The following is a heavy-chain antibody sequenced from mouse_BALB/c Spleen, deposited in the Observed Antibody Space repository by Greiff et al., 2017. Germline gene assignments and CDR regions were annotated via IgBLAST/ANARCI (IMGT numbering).Heavy chain of an antibody. Sequence: VQLQQSGAELVRSGASVKLSCTASGFNIKDYYMHWVKQRPEQGLEWIGWIDPENGDTEYAPKFQGKATMTADTSSNTAYLQLSSLTSEDTAVYYYNAWGSSDYWGQGTTLTVSS. CDR2: IDPENGDT. D-gene: IGHD1-1*01. CDR1: GFNIKDYY. V-gene: IGHV14-4*02. J-gene: IGHJ2*01. CDR3: NAWGSSDY.